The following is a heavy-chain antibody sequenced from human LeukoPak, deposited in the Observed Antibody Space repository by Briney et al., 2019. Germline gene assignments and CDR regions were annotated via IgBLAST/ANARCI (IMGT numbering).Heavy chain of an antibody. D-gene: IGHD3-3*02. CDR2: IIPIFGTA. CDR1: GGTFSSYA. J-gene: IGHJ6*02. CDR3: AGDRPLVFHFWSGTQLDYYYGMDV. V-gene: IGHV1-69*13. Sequence: SVKVSCKASGGTFSSYAISWVRQAPGQGLEWMGGIIPIFGTANYAQKFQGRVTITADESTSTAYMELSSLRSEDTAVYYCAGDRPLVFHFWSGTQLDYYYGMDVWGQGTTVTVSS.